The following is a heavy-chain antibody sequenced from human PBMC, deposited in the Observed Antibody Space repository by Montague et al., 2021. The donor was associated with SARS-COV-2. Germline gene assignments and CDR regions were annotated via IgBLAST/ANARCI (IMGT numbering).Heavy chain of an antibody. CDR2: IYSGGST. V-gene: IGHV3-53*04. CDR1: GFTVSSNY. Sequence: SLRLSCAASGFTVSSNYMSWVRQAPGKGLEWVLVIYSGGSTYYADSVKGRFTISRHNSKNTLYLQMNSLRAEDTAVYYCARVGTSGVAAAGVDAFDIWGQGTMVTVSS. D-gene: IGHD6-13*01. J-gene: IGHJ3*02. CDR3: ARVGTSGVAAAGVDAFDI.